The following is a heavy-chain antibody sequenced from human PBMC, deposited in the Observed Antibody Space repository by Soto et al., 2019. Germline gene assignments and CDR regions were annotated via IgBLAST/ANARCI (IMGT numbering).Heavy chain of an antibody. Sequence: GASVKVSCKASGYTFFTYDISWVRQAPGQGLEWMGWISTYSGDTKYAQKFQGRVTMTTDTSTTTAYLELRSLRSDDTAVYYCARDMHAGFTHYFDPWGQGTLVTVSS. CDR2: ISTYSGDT. V-gene: IGHV1-18*01. J-gene: IGHJ5*02. CDR1: GYTFFTYD. CDR3: ARDMHAGFTHYFDP. D-gene: IGHD1-26*01.